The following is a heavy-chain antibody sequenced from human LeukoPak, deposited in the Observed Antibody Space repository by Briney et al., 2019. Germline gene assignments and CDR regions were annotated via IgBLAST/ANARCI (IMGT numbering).Heavy chain of an antibody. CDR2: IKQGGSKK. Sequence: GGSLRLSCAASGFTFSSYWMSWVRQAPGKGLEWVADIKQGGSKKYYVDSVKGRFTISRDNAKNSLYLQMTSMRAADTDVYYWARVDTPHPYYYYYYMDVWGEGTTVTVSS. CDR3: ARVDTPHPYYYYYYMDV. D-gene: IGHD3/OR15-3a*01. V-gene: IGHV3-7*01. CDR1: GFTFSSYW. J-gene: IGHJ6*03.